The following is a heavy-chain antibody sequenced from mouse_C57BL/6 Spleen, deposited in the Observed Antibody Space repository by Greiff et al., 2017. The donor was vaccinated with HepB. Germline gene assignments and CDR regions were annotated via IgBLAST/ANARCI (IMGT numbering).Heavy chain of an antibody. CDR1: GFNIKDYY. CDR3: ASGYGRGFAY. J-gene: IGHJ3*01. D-gene: IGHD1-1*01. V-gene: IGHV14-2*01. Sequence: EVMLVESGAELVKPGASVKLSCTASGFNIKDYYMHWVKQRTEQGLEWIGRIDPEDGETKYAPKFQGKATITADTSSNTAYLQLSSLTSEDTAVYYCASGYGRGFAYWGQGTLVTVSA. CDR2: IDPEDGET.